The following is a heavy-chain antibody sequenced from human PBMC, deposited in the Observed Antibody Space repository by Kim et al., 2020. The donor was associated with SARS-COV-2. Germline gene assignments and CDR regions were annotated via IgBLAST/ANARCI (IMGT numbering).Heavy chain of an antibody. D-gene: IGHD1-1*01. CDR2: ISGSGGST. J-gene: IGHJ4*02. CDR1: GFTFSSYA. CDR3: AKPVLGWTGTTSGRYCDY. Sequence: GGSLRLSCAASGFTFSSYAMSWVRQAPGKGLEWVSAISGSGGSTYYADSVKGRFTISRDNSKNTLYLQMNSLRAEDTAVYYCAKPVLGWTGTTSGRYCDYWGQGSLVAVS. V-gene: IGHV3-23*01.